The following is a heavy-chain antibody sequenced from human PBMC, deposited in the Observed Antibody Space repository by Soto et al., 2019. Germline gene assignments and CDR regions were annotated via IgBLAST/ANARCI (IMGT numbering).Heavy chain of an antibody. J-gene: IGHJ4*02. V-gene: IGHV3-21*01. CDR2: ISSTTNYI. CDR1: GFTFTRYS. Sequence: EVQLVESGGGLVKPGGSLRLSCAASGFTFTRYSMNWVRQAPGKGLEWVSSISSTTNYIYYADSMKGRFTVSRDNAKNSVYLNMNSLSPEDRAVYSCARESEALTPTFDSWAQGPLVPVSS. CDR3: ARESEALTPTFDS.